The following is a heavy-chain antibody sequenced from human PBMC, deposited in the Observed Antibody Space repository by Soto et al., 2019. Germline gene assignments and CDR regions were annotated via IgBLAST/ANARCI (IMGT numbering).Heavy chain of an antibody. J-gene: IGHJ5*02. CDR3: ERKNLIRIERWFDT. D-gene: IGHD2-15*01. Sequence: SETLSLTCTATGDSITSGGYYWSWIRQHPGKGLEWLGYIYGSGGSGSTLYNPSLKSRITLSVDTSKTQFSLNLSSVTVADTDVYSCERKNLIRIERWFDTWGQGALVTVSS. V-gene: IGHV4-31*03. CDR2: IYGSGGSGST. CDR1: GDSITSGGYY.